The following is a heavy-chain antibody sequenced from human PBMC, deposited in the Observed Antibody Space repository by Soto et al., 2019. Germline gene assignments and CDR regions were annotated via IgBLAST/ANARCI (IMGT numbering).Heavy chain of an antibody. CDR1: GGTFSSLD. CDR3: ARALLSHSYDSGGYDSYFHAMDV. CDR2: IIPISETT. D-gene: IGHD3-22*01. Sequence: SVKVSCKASGGTFSSLDTNWVRQAPGQGLEWMGGIIPISETTNYAQIFQGRVSIVADKSTSTAYMELSRLRSEDTAVYYCARALLSHSYDSGGYDSYFHAMDVWGQGTPVTVSS. V-gene: IGHV1-69*06. J-gene: IGHJ6*02.